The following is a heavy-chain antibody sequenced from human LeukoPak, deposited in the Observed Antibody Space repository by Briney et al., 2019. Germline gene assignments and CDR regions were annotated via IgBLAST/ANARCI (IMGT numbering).Heavy chain of an antibody. J-gene: IGHJ4*02. Sequence: SETLSLTCTVSGGSISSYYWSWIRQPPGKGLEWIGYTYYSGSTNYNPSLKSRVTISVDTSKNQFSLKLSSVTAADTAVYYCARVGEVATINYWGQGTLVTVSS. D-gene: IGHD5-24*01. CDR2: TYYSGST. CDR1: GGSISSYY. CDR3: ARVGEVATINY. V-gene: IGHV4-59*01.